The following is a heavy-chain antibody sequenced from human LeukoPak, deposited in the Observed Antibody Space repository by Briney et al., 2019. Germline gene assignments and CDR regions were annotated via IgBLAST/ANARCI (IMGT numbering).Heavy chain of an antibody. CDR1: GFTFDDYA. CDR3: AKDFVPRYDILTGLVDY. D-gene: IGHD3-9*01. J-gene: IGHJ4*02. Sequence: PGGSLRLSCAASGFTFDDYAMQWVRQAPGKGLEWVSGISWNSGTIGSADSVKGRFTISRDNAKNSLYPQMNSLRAEDTALYYCAKDFVPRYDILTGLVDYWGQGTLVTVSS. V-gene: IGHV3-9*01. CDR2: ISWNSGTI.